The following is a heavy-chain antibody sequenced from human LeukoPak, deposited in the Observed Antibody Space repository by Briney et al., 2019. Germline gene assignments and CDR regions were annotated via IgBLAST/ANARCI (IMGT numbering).Heavy chain of an antibody. V-gene: IGHV1-18*01. CDR2: ISVYNGNT. D-gene: IGHD6-13*01. Sequence: ASVKVSCKASGYTFTSYGITWVRQAPGQGLEWMGWISVYNGNTNYAQKLQGRVTMTTDTSTSTAYMELRSLRSDDTAIYYCARDREAADQKLTDYWGQGTLVTVSS. CDR3: ARDREAADQKLTDY. CDR1: GYTFTSYG. J-gene: IGHJ4*02.